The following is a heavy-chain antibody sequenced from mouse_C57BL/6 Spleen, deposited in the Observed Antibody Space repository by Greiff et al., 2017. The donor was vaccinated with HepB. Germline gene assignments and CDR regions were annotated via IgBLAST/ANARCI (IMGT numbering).Heavy chain of an antibody. CDR3: ARGDDYDSHFAY. V-gene: IGHV1-72*01. D-gene: IGHD2-4*01. J-gene: IGHJ3*01. Sequence: VHLVESGAELVKPGASVKLSCKASGYTFTSYWMHWVKQRPGRGLEWIGRIDPNSGGTKYNEKFKSKATLTVDKPSSTAYMQLSSLTSEDTAVYYCARGDDYDSHFAYWGQGTLVTVSA. CDR2: IDPNSGGT. CDR1: GYTFTSYW.